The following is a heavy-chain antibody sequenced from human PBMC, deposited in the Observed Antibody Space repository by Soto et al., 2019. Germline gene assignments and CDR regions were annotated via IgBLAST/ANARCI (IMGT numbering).Heavy chain of an antibody. D-gene: IGHD3-16*02. V-gene: IGHV1-69*02. CDR2: IIPILGIA. Sequence: ASVKVSCKASGGTFSSYTISWVRQAPGQGLEWMGRIIPILGIANYAQKFRGRVTITADKSTSTAYMELSSLRSEDTAVYYCARGTTDEYYDYVWGSYRAGRPFDIWGQGTMVTVSS. J-gene: IGHJ3*02. CDR3: ARGTTDEYYDYVWGSYRAGRPFDI. CDR1: GGTFSSYT.